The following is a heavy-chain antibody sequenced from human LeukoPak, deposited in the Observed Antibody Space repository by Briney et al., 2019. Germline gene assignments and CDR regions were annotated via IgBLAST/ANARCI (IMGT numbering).Heavy chain of an antibody. J-gene: IGHJ3*02. CDR2: IYSSSIT. Sequence: QSGGSLRPSCAASGFTVSSDYMSWVRQAPGKGLEWVSVIYSSSITSYADSVKGRFTISRHNSKNTLYLQMNSLRADDTAVYYCARGRGAANDAFDIWGQGTMVTVSS. CDR1: GFTVSSDY. V-gene: IGHV3-53*04. D-gene: IGHD3-10*01. CDR3: ARGRGAANDAFDI.